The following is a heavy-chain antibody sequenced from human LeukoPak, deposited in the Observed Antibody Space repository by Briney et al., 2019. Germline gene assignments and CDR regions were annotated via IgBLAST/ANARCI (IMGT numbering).Heavy chain of an antibody. J-gene: IGHJ5*02. CDR3: ARDNSVRDEAWWFNP. CDR2: ISPSGGWT. Sequence: ASVKVSYKAFGYTFTSNYMHWVRQAPGQGSEGMGVISPSGGWTNYAQKFQGRVTITRDMSKSREYMEVRRVRAGETGGYYCARDNSVRDEAWWFNPWGQGTLVTVSS. CDR1: GYTFTSNY. D-gene: IGHD5-24*01. V-gene: IGHV1-46*01.